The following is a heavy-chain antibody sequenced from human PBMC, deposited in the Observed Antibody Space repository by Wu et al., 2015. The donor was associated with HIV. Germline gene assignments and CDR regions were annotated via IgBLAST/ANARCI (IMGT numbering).Heavy chain of an antibody. J-gene: IGHJ6*02. CDR1: TYTFINYY. CDR2: INPRAGST. V-gene: IGHV1-46*03. Sequence: QVQLVQSGAEVKKPGTSVMLSCKTSTYTFINYYFHWVRQAPGQGLEWLGIINPRAGSTEYSPMFQGRVTMTRDTSASTVFMYLSSLRSTDTAVYYCARWRWELLGGLRYYYYGMDVWGQGP. CDR3: ARWRWELLGGLRYYYYGMDV. D-gene: IGHD1-26*01.